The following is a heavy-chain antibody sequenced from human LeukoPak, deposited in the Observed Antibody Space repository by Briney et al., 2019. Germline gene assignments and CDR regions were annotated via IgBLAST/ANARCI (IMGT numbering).Heavy chain of an antibody. CDR1: GGSFSSYA. D-gene: IGHD2-15*01. J-gene: IGHJ4*02. CDR2: NIPILGIA. Sequence: SVNLSCKASGGSFSSYAISLVRQAPGQGLGWVGRNIPILGIANYAQKLQSRVTITADKSTSTAYMELSSVTSEDTAVYYCASRYCSGGSCYSRGIYWGQGTLVTVSS. V-gene: IGHV1-69*04. CDR3: ASRYCSGGSCYSRGIY.